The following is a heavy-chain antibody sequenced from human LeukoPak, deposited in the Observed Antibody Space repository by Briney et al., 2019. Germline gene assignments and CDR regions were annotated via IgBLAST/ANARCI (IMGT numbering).Heavy chain of an antibody. CDR1: GYIFTSYG. D-gene: IGHD3-22*01. Sequence: ASVKVSCKASGYIFTSYGISWVRQAPGQGLEWMGWISAYNGNTNYAQKLQGRVTMTTDTSTSTAYMELRSLRSDDTAVYYCARVGYYESSGYYEYWGQGTLVTVSS. CDR3: ARVGYYESSGYYEY. J-gene: IGHJ4*02. CDR2: ISAYNGNT. V-gene: IGHV1-18*01.